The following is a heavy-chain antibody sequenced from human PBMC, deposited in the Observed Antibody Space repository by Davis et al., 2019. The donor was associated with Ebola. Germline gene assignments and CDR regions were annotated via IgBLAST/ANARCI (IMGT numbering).Heavy chain of an antibody. CDR3: ARDRIAAATGGFDP. J-gene: IGHJ5*02. Sequence: SETLSLTCTVSGGSISSYYWSWIRQPPGKGLEWIGYIYYSGSTYYNPSLKSRVTISVDTSKNQFSLKLSSVTAADTAVYYCARDRIAAATGGFDPWGQGTLVTVSS. CDR1: GGSISSYY. D-gene: IGHD6-13*01. CDR2: IYYSGST. V-gene: IGHV4-59*08.